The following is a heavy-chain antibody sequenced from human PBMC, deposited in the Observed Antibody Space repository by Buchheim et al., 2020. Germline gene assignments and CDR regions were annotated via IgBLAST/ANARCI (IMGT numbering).Heavy chain of an antibody. D-gene: IGHD2-15*01. V-gene: IGHV3-23*04. CDR1: GFTFSSYS. J-gene: IGHJ6*02. CDR2: ISGSGGST. Sequence: EVQLVESGGGLVQPGGSLRLSCAASGFTFSSYSMNWVRQAPGKGLEWVSGISGSGGSTYYANSVKGRFTISRDNSKNTLYLQMNSLRAEDTATYYCARDCSGDYPLYYDVDVWGQGTT. CDR3: ARDCSGDYPLYYDVDV.